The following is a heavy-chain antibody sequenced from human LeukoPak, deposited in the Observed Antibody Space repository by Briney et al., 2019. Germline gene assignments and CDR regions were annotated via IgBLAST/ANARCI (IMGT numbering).Heavy chain of an antibody. Sequence: ASVKVSCKVSGYTLTELSMHWVRQAPGKGLEWMGGFDPEDGETIYAQKFQGRVTMTSDTSTTTVYMDLSSLRSEDTAVYYCARDSITFGGFTFDFWGQGTLVTVSS. J-gene: IGHJ4*02. CDR1: GYTLTELS. CDR2: FDPEDGET. D-gene: IGHD3-16*01. V-gene: IGHV1-24*01. CDR3: ARDSITFGGFTFDF.